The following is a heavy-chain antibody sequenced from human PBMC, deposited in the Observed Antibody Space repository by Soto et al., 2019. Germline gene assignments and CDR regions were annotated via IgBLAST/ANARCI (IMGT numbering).Heavy chain of an antibody. Sequence: SLRLSCAASGFTFSSYAMHWVRQAPGKGLEWVAVISYDGSNKYYADSVKGRFTISRDNSKNTLYLQMNSLRAEDTAVYYCARDYIGGGLRFLEAFGFDYWGQGTLVTVSS. D-gene: IGHD3-3*01. CDR2: ISYDGSNK. J-gene: IGHJ4*02. V-gene: IGHV3-30-3*01. CDR1: GFTFSSYA. CDR3: ARDYIGGGLRFLEAFGFDY.